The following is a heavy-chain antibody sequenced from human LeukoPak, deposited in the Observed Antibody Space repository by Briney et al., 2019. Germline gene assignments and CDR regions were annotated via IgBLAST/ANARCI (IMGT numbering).Heavy chain of an antibody. Sequence: SETLSLTCTVSGGSISSYYWSWIRHPPGKGLEWIGYMYHSGTTNYTPSLKSRVTISIDTSKDQFSLKLTSVTAADTAVYYCARNNGPVLEPWGQGSLVTVSS. D-gene: IGHD1-14*01. J-gene: IGHJ5*02. CDR3: ARNNGPVLEP. CDR1: GGSISSYY. V-gene: IGHV4-59*08. CDR2: MYHSGTT.